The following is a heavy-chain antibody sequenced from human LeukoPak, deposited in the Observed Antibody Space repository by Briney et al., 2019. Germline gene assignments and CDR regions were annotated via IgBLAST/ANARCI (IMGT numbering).Heavy chain of an antibody. Sequence: SETLSLTCTVSGDSVTNTRYYWGWIRQPPGKGLEWIGTIYYTGDTYYNPSLKSRVTISVDTSNDQFSLELTSVTAADTAVYYCARESSVTATYWGQGTLVIVSS. CDR1: GDSVTNTRYY. D-gene: IGHD2-15*01. CDR2: IYYTGDT. CDR3: ARESSVTATY. V-gene: IGHV4-39*07. J-gene: IGHJ4*02.